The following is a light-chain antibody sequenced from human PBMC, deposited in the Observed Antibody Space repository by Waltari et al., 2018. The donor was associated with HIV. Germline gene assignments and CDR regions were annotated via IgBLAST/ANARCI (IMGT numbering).Light chain of an antibody. Sequence: QSALTQPASVSGSPGQSITIPCTGTSSDVGGYNYVSWYHQHPGKAPKLMIYEVSIRPSAVANRFSGSTSGNTASLTISGLQAEDEANYYCSSYTSSITLVLFGGGTKLTVL. CDR2: EVS. CDR3: SSYTSSITLVL. CDR1: SSDVGGYNY. V-gene: IGLV2-14*01. J-gene: IGLJ2*01.